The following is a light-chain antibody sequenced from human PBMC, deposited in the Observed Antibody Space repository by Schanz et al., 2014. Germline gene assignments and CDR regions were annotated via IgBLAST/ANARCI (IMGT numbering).Light chain of an antibody. CDR2: ATS. J-gene: IGKJ1*01. Sequence: EIVLRQSPATLSLSPGERATLSCRASQSVSSGFLAWYQQKPGQAPRLLIYATSTRATGIPDRISGSGSGTDFTLTISRLEPEDFAVYYCQQYGTSPRTFGQGTRVDI. CDR1: QSVSSGF. V-gene: IGKV3-20*01. CDR3: QQYGTSPRT.